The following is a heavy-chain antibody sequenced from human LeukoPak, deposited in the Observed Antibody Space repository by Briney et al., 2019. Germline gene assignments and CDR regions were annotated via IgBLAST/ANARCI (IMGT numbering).Heavy chain of an antibody. J-gene: IGHJ4*02. V-gene: IGHV4-59*01. CDR3: ARVEVGRYYGLDY. CDR1: GGSINSYY. D-gene: IGHD1-26*01. CDR2: IYYSGST. Sequence: PSETLSLTCTGSGGSINSYYWGWIRPAPGQGLEWIGNIYYSGSTNYNPSLKCRVTISVVTSKNEFSLKLSSVTAADAAVYYCARVEVGRYYGLDYWGQGTLVTVSS.